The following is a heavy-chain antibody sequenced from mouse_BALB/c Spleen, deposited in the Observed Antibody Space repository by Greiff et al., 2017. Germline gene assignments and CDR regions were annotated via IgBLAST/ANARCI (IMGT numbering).Heavy chain of an antibody. CDR3: SGKIAMDY. CDR2: IDPENGDT. J-gene: IGHJ4*01. Sequence: VQLQQSGAELVRSGASVKLSCTASGFNIKDYYMHWVKQRPEQGLEWIGWIDPENGDTEYAPKFQGKATMTADTSSNTAYLQLSSLTSEDTAVYYCSGKIAMDYWGQGTSVTVSS. V-gene: IGHV14-4*02. CDR1: GFNIKDYY.